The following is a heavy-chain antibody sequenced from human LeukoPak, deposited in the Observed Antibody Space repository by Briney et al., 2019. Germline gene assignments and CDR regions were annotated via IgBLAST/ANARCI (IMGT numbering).Heavy chain of an antibody. V-gene: IGHV4-30-2*01. J-gene: IGHJ4*02. CDR3: ARDQGVRGE. CDR1: GGSISSGGYS. CDR2: IYHSGST. D-gene: IGHD3-10*01. Sequence: PSETLSLTCAVSGGSISSGGYSWSWIRQPPGKGLEWIGYIYHSGSTYYNPSLKSRVTISVDRSKNQFSLKLSSVTAADTAVYYCARDQGVRGEWGQGTLVTVSS.